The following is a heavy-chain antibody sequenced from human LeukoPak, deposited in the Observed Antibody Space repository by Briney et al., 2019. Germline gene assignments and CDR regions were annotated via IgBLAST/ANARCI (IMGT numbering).Heavy chain of an antibody. D-gene: IGHD3-3*01. V-gene: IGHV4-59*08. J-gene: IGHJ5*02. CDR3: ARHASNYDFWSGYFDWFDP. CDR2: IYYSGST. CDR1: GGSINSYY. Sequence: PSETLSLTCTVSGGSINSYYWSWIRQPPGKGLEWIGYIYYSGSTNYNPSLKSRVTISVDTSKNQFSLKLSSVTAADTAVYYCARHASNYDFWSGYFDWFDPWGQGTLVTVSS.